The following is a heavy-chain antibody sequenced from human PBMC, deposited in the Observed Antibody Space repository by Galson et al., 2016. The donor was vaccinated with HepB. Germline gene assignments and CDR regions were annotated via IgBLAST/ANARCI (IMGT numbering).Heavy chain of an antibody. CDR2: INGGNGNT. V-gene: IGHV1-3*01. CDR3: VRGPGVRGIIYMDV. D-gene: IGHD3-10*01. J-gene: IGHJ6*02. CDR1: GYSFTTNS. Sequence: SVKVSCKASGYSFTTNSMHWVRQAPGQSFDWMEWINGGNGNTKYSQEFQGRVTITRDTSASTVYMELTSLTSEDTAVYYCVRGPGVRGIIYMDVWGQGTTVTVSS.